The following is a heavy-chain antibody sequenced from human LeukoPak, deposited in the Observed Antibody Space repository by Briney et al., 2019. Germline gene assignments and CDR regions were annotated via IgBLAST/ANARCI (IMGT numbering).Heavy chain of an antibody. J-gene: IGHJ6*03. V-gene: IGHV3-7*01. D-gene: IGHD6-13*01. CDR2: IKEDGSEK. Sequence: PGGSLRLSCAASGFSFNRDYMTWVRQAPGRGLEWVANIKEDGSEKYYVDSVKGRFTISRDNAKNSLYLQMNSLRAEDTAVYYCAKESIAAAGSPNYYYYMDVWGKGTTVTVSS. CDR1: GFSFNRDY. CDR3: AKESIAAAGSPNYYYYMDV.